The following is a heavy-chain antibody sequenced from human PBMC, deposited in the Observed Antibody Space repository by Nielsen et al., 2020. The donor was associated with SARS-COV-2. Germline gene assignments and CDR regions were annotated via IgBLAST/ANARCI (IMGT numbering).Heavy chain of an antibody. V-gene: IGHV6-1*01. CDR2: TYYRSKWFN. Sequence: SETLSLTCVISGDSVSSRSAAWTWIRQSPSRGLEWLGRTYYRSKWFNHYAASVESRITIDPDTSKNLFSLQLTSVTPEDTALYYCARYKYDDYEGAFDIWGQGTMVTVSS. CDR3: ARYKYDDYEGAFDI. CDR1: GDSVSSRSAA. J-gene: IGHJ3*02. D-gene: IGHD4-17*01.